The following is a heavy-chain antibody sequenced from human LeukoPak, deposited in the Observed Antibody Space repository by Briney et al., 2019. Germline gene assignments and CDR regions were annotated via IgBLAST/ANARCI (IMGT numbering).Heavy chain of an antibody. CDR3: TRDTRGGVSAAGPV. CDR2: IKSKTDGGTT. J-gene: IGHJ1*01. Sequence: GGSLRLSCAASGFTFSNAWMSWVRQAPGKGLEWVGRIKSKTDGGTTDYAAPVKGRFTISRDDSKIIAYLQMNSLKTEDTAVYYCTRDTRGGVSAAGPVWGQGTLVTVSS. D-gene: IGHD6-13*01. V-gene: IGHV3-15*01. CDR1: GFTFSNAW.